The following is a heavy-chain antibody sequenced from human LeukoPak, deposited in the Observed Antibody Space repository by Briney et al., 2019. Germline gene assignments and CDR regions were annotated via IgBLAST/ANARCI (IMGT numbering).Heavy chain of an antibody. Sequence: GGSLRLSCAGSEFSFSDYSMNWVRQAPGKGLEWVSYISSRSTTIYYADSVKGRFTISRDNAKNSLYLQMNSLRAEDTAVYYCARGYSNWNYVFVYWGQGTLVTVSS. J-gene: IGHJ4*02. CDR1: EFSFSDYS. CDR2: ISSRSTTI. D-gene: IGHD1-7*01. V-gene: IGHV3-48*01. CDR3: ARGYSNWNYVFVY.